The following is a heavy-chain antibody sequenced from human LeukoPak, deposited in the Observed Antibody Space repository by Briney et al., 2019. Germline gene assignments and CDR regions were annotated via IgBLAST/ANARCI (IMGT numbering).Heavy chain of an antibody. V-gene: IGHV3-30*02. CDR2: IRYDGSNE. CDR3: AKDLGITMIRGAMEFDP. J-gene: IGHJ5*02. D-gene: IGHD3-10*01. CDR1: GFILNNYG. Sequence: PGGSLTLSCAASGFILNNYGMHWVRQVPGKGLEWVAYIRYDGSNEYNRDSVKGRLTISRDNSKNMVYLQMNSLRADDTAVYYCAKDLGITMIRGAMEFDPWAQGTLVTVSS.